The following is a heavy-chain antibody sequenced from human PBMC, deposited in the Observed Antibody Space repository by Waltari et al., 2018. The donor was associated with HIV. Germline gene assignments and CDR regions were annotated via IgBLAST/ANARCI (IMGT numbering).Heavy chain of an antibody. Sequence: QLQLQESGPGLVKPSETLSLTCTVSGGSISSSSYYWGWIRQPPGKGLEWIGSIYYSGGTYHNPSLKSRVTISVDSSKNQFSLKLSSVTAADTAVYYCARLPRMRSSSAGMDVWGQGTTVTVSS. CDR3: ARLPRMRSSSAGMDV. CDR1: GGSISSSSYY. V-gene: IGHV4-39*01. D-gene: IGHD6-13*01. CDR2: IYYSGGT. J-gene: IGHJ6*02.